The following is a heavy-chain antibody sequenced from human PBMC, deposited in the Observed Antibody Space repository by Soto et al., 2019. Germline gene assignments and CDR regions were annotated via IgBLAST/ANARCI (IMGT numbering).Heavy chain of an antibody. V-gene: IGHV3-11*03. Sequence: GGSLRLSCAASGFTFSDYYISWIRQAPGKGLEWVSYISSSSSYTNYADSVKGRFTISRDNAKNSLYLQMNSLRAEDTAVYYCATGRGVNFYYGMDVWGQGTTVTVSS. CDR2: ISSSSSYT. D-gene: IGHD3-10*01. CDR1: GFTFSDYY. J-gene: IGHJ6*02. CDR3: ATGRGVNFYYGMDV.